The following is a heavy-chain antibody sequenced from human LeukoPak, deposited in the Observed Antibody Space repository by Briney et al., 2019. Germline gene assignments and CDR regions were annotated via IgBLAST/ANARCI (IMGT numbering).Heavy chain of an antibody. CDR1: GFTFSNYA. Sequence: GGSLRLSCAASGFTFSNYAMHWVRLVPGKGLEWISFITWDGGRTSYVDSVKGRFTISRDNDNNSLYLQMNSLRAEDTAVYYCAKDYNRASYYGSGFDSWGQGTLVTVSS. V-gene: IGHV3-43D*03. CDR3: AKDYNRASYYGSGFDS. CDR2: ITWDGGRT. J-gene: IGHJ4*02. D-gene: IGHD3-10*01.